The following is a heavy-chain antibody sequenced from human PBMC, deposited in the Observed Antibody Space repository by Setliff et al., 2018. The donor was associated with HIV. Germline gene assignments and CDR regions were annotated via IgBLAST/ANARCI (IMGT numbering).Heavy chain of an antibody. Sequence: ASVKVSSKASGFTLTNYYIHWVRQAPGQGLEWVGIINPSGGRTKYGQRFQGRVAFTGDMSTSTVYMDLRSLESEDTAVYYCVREVPHSCYFDSWGQGTQVTVSS. CDR1: GFTLTNYY. D-gene: IGHD2-15*01. V-gene: IGHV1-46*01. CDR3: VREVPHSCYFDS. CDR2: INPSGGRT. J-gene: IGHJ4*02.